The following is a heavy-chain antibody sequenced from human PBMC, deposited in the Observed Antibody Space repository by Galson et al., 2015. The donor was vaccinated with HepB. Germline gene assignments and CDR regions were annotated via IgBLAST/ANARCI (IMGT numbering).Heavy chain of an antibody. D-gene: IGHD4-17*01. J-gene: IGHJ3*02. CDR2: ISYSGST. CDR3: ARDRRYGDYAFAFDI. Sequence: TLSLTCTVSGDSISSSSYYWGWIRQPPGKGLEWIGSISYSGSTYYNPSLESRVTIFVDTSKSQFSLRLSSVTAADTAVYYCARDRRYGDYAFAFDIWGQGTMATVSS. V-gene: IGHV4-39*02. CDR1: GDSISSSSYY.